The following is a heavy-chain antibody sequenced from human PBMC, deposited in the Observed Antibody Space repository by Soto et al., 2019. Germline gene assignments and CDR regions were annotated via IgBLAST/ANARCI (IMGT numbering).Heavy chain of an antibody. D-gene: IGHD3-22*01. CDR1: GFTFSSYA. CDR2: ISYDGSNK. CDR3: AKDLGYYDSDGYPYYGMVV. V-gene: IGHV3-30*18. Sequence: QVQLVESGGGVVQPGRSLRLSCAASGFTFSSYAIHWVRQAPGKGLEWVAIISYDGSNKYYADSVKGRFTISRDNSKNTLYLQMNSLRPEDTAVYYCAKDLGYYDSDGYPYYGMVVWGQGTTVTVSS. J-gene: IGHJ6*02.